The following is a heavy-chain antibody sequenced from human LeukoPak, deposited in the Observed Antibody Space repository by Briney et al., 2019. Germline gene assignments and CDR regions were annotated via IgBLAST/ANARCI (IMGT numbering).Heavy chain of an antibody. Sequence: GGSLRLSCAASGFTFSSYSMNWVRQAPGKGLEWVSYISSSSSTIYYADSVKGRFTISRDNAKNSLYLQMNSLRAEDTAVYYCAKDAVGATAYYFDSWGQGTLVTVSS. CDR2: ISSSSSTI. CDR3: AKDAVGATAYYFDS. CDR1: GFTFSSYS. D-gene: IGHD1-26*01. J-gene: IGHJ4*02. V-gene: IGHV3-48*01.